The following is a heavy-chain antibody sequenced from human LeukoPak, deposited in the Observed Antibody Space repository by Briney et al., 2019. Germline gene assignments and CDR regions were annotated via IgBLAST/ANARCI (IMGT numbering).Heavy chain of an antibody. CDR1: GGSISSYY. CDR2: IYYSGST. Sequence: SETLSRTCTVSGGSISSYYWSWIRQPPGKGLEWIGYIYYSGSTNYNPSLKSRVTISVDTSKNQFSLKLSSVTAADTAVYYCARHERYFDLWGRGTLVTVSS. V-gene: IGHV4-59*08. CDR3: ARHERYFDL. J-gene: IGHJ2*01.